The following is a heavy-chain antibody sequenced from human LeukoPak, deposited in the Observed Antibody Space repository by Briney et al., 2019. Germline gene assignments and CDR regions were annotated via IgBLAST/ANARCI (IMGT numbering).Heavy chain of an antibody. CDR3: ARDGRRTAMNFGMDV. Sequence: GGSLRLSCAASGFTFSSYAMHWVRQAPSKGLEWVAVISYDGSNKYYADSVKGRFTISRDNSKNTLYLQVNSLRAEDTAVYYCARDGRRTAMNFGMDVWGQGTTVTVSS. V-gene: IGHV3-30-3*01. D-gene: IGHD5-18*01. J-gene: IGHJ6*02. CDR2: ISYDGSNK. CDR1: GFTFSSYA.